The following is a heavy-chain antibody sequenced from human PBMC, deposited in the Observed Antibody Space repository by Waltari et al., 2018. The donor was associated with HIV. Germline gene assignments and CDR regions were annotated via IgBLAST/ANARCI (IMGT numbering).Heavy chain of an antibody. CDR2: MYVTGVA. CDR1: GVSFPGGSFD. CDR3: AQGRGGTGLQS. D-gene: IGHD1-26*01. Sequence: QVKLQESGPGLVQPSQTLTINCAVSGVSFPGGSFDLRWSRPSAGRGVGWLGRMYVTGVADYIPSVEGRLYFYLYGSKNHFSMRLNSATAADSAVYYCAQGRGGTGLQSWGQGTLITVSS. V-gene: IGHV4-61*02. J-gene: IGHJ5*02.